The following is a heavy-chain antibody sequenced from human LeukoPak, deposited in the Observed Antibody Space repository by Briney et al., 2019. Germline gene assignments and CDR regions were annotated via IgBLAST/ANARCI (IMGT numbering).Heavy chain of an antibody. CDR3: ARVVGYSYGNDY. Sequence: GSLRLSCAASGFSFSSYAMHWVRQAPGKGLEWVSTTSAGGSSTYYADSVKGRFTISRDNAKNSLYLQMNSLRAEDTAVYYCARVVGYSYGNDYWGQGTLVTVSS. J-gene: IGHJ4*02. D-gene: IGHD5-18*01. CDR1: GFSFSSYA. V-gene: IGHV3-21*01. CDR2: TSAGGSST.